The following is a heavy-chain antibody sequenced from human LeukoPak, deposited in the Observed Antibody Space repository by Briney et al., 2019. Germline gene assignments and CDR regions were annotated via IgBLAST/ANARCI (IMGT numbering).Heavy chain of an antibody. CDR3: ARVGTIAAAFVDS. J-gene: IGHJ5*01. CDR2: INGDGRST. Sequence: PGRSLRLSCAASGFTFSNSWMFWVRQVPGKGLVWVSYINGDGRSTTYADSVRGRFTNSRDNTKNTLYLQMDSLRVEDTAVYYCARVGTIAAAFVDSWGHGLLVTVSS. V-gene: IGHV3-74*01. CDR1: GFTFSNSW. D-gene: IGHD6-13*01.